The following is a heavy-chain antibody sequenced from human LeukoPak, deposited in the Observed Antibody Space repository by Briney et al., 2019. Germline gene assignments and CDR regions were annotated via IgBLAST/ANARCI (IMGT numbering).Heavy chain of an antibody. V-gene: IGHV1-3*04. D-gene: IGHD1-26*01. CDR1: GYTFTTYA. CDR2: INTGNGDT. CDR3: ARDMGSGSLHY. J-gene: IGHJ4*02. Sequence: ASVKVSCKASGYTFTTYAIHWVRQAPGQRLEWLGWINTGNGDTRYSQTFQGRVTITRDTSASTAYMELSSLRPEDTAIYYCARDMGSGSLHYWGQGTLVTVSS.